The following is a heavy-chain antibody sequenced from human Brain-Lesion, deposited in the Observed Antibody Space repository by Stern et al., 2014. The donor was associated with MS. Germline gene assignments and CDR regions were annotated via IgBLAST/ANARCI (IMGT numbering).Heavy chain of an antibody. Sequence: VQLVQSGPGLVRPSQTLSLACTVSGGSISSGPYYWSWLRPPAGKGLEWIGRIYTSGSTSYNPSLKSRVTISLDPPKNHFSLKLSSVTAADTAVYYCARGMERITVCEQDQYYFSHWGRGTLVTVSS. V-gene: IGHV4-61*02. J-gene: IGHJ4*02. CDR2: IYTSGST. D-gene: IGHD1-1*01. CDR3: ARGMERITVCEQDQYYFSH. CDR1: GGSISSGPYY.